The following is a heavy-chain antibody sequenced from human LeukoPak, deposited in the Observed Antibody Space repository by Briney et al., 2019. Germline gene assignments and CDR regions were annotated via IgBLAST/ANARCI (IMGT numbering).Heavy chain of an antibody. D-gene: IGHD3-22*01. Sequence: GGSLRLSCAASGFTVDSNYLDWVRQAPGKGLEWVSTIYTGGNTYYAASVKGRFTISRDFSKNTVFLHMNSLRAEDTAMYYCARGDDSGYYDYFDYWGQGALVTVSS. V-gene: IGHV3-53*01. CDR3: ARGDDSGYYDYFDY. J-gene: IGHJ4*02. CDR1: GFTVDSNY. CDR2: IYTGGNT.